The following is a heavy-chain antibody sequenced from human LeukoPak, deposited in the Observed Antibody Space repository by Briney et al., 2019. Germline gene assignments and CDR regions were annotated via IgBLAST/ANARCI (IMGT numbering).Heavy chain of an antibody. CDR3: ARARGHYDSSGAFEY. Sequence: QTGGSLRLSCAASGFTFSSYAMNWVRQAPGKGLEWVSAISGSDTITYYADSVNGRFTISRDNSKNTLYLRMNSLRAEDTAVYYCARARGHYDSSGAFEYWGQGTLVTVSS. V-gene: IGHV3-23*01. CDR2: ISGSDTIT. J-gene: IGHJ4*02. D-gene: IGHD3-22*01. CDR1: GFTFSSYA.